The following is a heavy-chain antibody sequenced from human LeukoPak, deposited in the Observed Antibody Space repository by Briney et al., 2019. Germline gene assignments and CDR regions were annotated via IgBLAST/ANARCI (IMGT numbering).Heavy chain of an antibody. CDR3: ARKGPANYYYYYMDV. CDR2: MNPNSGNT. J-gene: IGHJ6*03. Sequence: PVASVKVSCKASGYTFTSYDINWLRQATGQGLEWMGWMNPNSGNTGYAQKFQGRVTMTRNTSISTAYMELSSLKSEDTAVYYCARKGPANYYYYYMDVWGKGTSVTVSS. D-gene: IGHD2-2*01. V-gene: IGHV1-8*01. CDR1: GYTFTSYD.